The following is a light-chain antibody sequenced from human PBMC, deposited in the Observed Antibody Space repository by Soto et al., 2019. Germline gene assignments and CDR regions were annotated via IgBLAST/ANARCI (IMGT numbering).Light chain of an antibody. Sequence: SALTQPPSASGSPGQSVTLSCTGTSSNVGGYNYVSWYQQYPGKAPKLMIYEVTKRPSGVPDRFSGSKSGNTASLTVSGLQADDEADYYCSSYAGSDYVIFGGGTQLTVL. J-gene: IGLJ2*01. V-gene: IGLV2-8*01. CDR1: SSNVGGYNY. CDR3: SSYAGSDYVI. CDR2: EVT.